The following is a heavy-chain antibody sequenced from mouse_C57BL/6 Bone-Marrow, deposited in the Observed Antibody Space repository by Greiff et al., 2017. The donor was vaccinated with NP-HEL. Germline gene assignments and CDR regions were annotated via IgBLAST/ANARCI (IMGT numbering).Heavy chain of an antibody. J-gene: IGHJ4*01. CDR3: AINWVYYYAMDY. V-gene: IGHV1-82*01. Sequence: VKLPQSGPELVKPGASVQISCKASGYAFSSSWINWVKQRPGKGLEWIGRIYPGDGDTNYNGKFKGKATLTADKSSSTAYMQLSSRTSEDSAVYFCAINWVYYYAMDYWGQGTAVTVSS. D-gene: IGHD4-1*01. CDR2: IYPGDGDT. CDR1: GYAFSSSW.